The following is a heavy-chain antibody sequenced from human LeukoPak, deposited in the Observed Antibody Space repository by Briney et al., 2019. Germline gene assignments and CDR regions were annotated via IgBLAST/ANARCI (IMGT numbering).Heavy chain of an antibody. Sequence: GGSLRLSCAASGFTFSSYDMHWVRQATGKGLEWVSAIGTTCDTYYPGSVKGRFTISRENAKNSLYLQMNSLRAEDTAVYYCAKESTVTTYYYYYMDVWGKGTTVTVSS. CDR3: AKESTVTTYYYYYMDV. CDR2: IGTTCDT. V-gene: IGHV3-13*01. J-gene: IGHJ6*03. CDR1: GFTFSSYD. D-gene: IGHD4-17*01.